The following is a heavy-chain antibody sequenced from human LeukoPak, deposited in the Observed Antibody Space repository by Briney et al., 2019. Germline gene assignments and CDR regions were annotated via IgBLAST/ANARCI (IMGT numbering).Heavy chain of an antibody. CDR3: AKGGSSWKPNWFDP. CDR1: GFTVSSNY. V-gene: IGHV3-23*01. D-gene: IGHD6-13*01. CDR2: ISGSGSTI. J-gene: IGHJ5*02. Sequence: GSLRLSCAASGFTVSSNYMSWVRQAPGKGLEWVSYISGSGSTIYYADSVKGRFTISRDNSKNTLYLQMNSLRAEDTAVYYCAKGGSSWKPNWFDPWGQGTLVTVSS.